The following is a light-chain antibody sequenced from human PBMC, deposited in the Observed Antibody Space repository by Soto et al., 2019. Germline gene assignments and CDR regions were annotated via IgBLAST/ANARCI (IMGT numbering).Light chain of an antibody. V-gene: IGKV1-5*03. CDR2: KTS. CDR1: QSLDSW. Sequence: DIQMTQSPSTLSASVEDRVTITCRASQSLDSWLAWYQQKPGKPPKLLIYKTSILEFRDPSRFSGSGSGILFTPAISSLQPDDFATYYCQQYHSFSTFGQGTKVEIK. CDR3: QQYHSFST. J-gene: IGKJ1*01.